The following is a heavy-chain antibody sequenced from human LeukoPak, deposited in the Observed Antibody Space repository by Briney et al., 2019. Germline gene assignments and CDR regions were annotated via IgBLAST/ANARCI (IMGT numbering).Heavy chain of an antibody. CDR2: IYYSGST. CDR3: ARVNYDSSGYSYYFDH. CDR1: GGPIRSYY. D-gene: IGHD3-22*01. Sequence: SETLSLTCSVSGGPIRSYYWSWIRQPPGKGLEWIGYIYYSGSTNYNPSLKSGVTISVDTSKNQFSLKLSSVTAADTAVYYCARVNYDSSGYSYYFDHWGQGALVTVSS. J-gene: IGHJ4*02. V-gene: IGHV4-59*01.